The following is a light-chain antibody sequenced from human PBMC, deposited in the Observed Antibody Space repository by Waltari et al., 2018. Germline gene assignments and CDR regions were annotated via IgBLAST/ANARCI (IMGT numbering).Light chain of an antibody. CDR1: SSNIGAGYD. CDR2: GNS. Sequence: QSVLTQPPSVSGAPGQRVTISCTGSSSNIGAGYDVHWYQPLPGTAPKLLIYGNSNRPSGVPDRFSGSKHGTSASLAITGLQAEDEADYYCQSYDSSLSGSWVFGGGTKLTVL. CDR3: QSYDSSLSGSWV. V-gene: IGLV1-40*01. J-gene: IGLJ2*01.